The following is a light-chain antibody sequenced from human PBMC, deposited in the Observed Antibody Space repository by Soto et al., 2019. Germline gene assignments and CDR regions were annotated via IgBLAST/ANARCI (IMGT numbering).Light chain of an antibody. J-gene: IGKJ2*01. CDR1: QSIDRW. V-gene: IGKV1-5*03. CDR2: QVS. CDR3: QQYHTYST. Sequence: DIQMTQPPSTLSASVGDRVTITCRASQSIDRWLAWYQLKPGRAPKVLIQQVSNLQGGVPSRFSGSGSGTDFTLTISSLQPDDFATYYCQQYHTYSTFGQGTKLEIK.